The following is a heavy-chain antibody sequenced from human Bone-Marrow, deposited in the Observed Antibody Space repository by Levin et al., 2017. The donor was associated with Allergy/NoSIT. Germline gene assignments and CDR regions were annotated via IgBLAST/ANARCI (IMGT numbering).Heavy chain of an antibody. D-gene: IGHD3-22*01. V-gene: IGHV3-23*01. CDR1: GFIFRNYA. J-gene: IGHJ4*02. Sequence: GGSLRLSCAASGFIFRNYAMNWVRQAPGKGLEWVSQISGSGGNTHYADSVKGRFTISRDNSKNTLYLQMNSLRVEDTAVYYCAGYDTSAYHSPFDYWGQETLVTVSS. CDR2: ISGSGGNT. CDR3: AGYDTSAYHSPFDY.